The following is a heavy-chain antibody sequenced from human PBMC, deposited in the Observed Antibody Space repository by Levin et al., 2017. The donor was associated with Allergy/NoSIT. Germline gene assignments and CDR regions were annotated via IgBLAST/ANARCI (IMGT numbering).Heavy chain of an antibody. Sequence: GESLKISCAERGGKGSRGGRQGGRKGEGKGLEWVALIWYDVSVSSSSSSFPFLFTISRDNPKNTLYLQVNSLRAEDTAVYYCARGAADGTYHYYYYMDVWGKGTTVTVSS. J-gene: IGHJ6*03. CDR1: GGKGSRGG. D-gene: IGHD6-13*01. CDR2: IWYDVSVS. V-gene: IGHV3-33*01. CDR3: ARGAADGTYHYYYYMDV.